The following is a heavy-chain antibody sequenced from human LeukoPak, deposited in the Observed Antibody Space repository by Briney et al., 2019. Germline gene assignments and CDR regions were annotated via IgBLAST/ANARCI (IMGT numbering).Heavy chain of an antibody. D-gene: IGHD1-26*01. V-gene: IGHV4-34*01. CDR3: ARVGGSYYYYYGMDV. Sequence: SETLSLTCAVYGGSFSGYYWSWIRQPPGKGLEWIGEINHSGSTNYNPSLKSRVTISVDTSKNQFSLKLSSVTAADTAMYYCARVGGSYYYYYGMDVWGQGTTVTVSS. CDR1: GGSFSGYY. J-gene: IGHJ6*02. CDR2: INHSGST.